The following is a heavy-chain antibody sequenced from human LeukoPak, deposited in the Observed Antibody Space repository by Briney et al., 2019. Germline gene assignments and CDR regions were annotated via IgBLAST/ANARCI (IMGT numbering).Heavy chain of an antibody. CDR3: LRDLNWSLDQ. CDR1: GFTVSNNY. D-gene: IGHD1-20*01. V-gene: IGHV3-53*01. CDR2: IYSGGGT. Sequence: GGSLRLSCAASGFTVSNNYMSWVRQAPGKGLEWVSVIYSGGGTYYAYSVKGRFTISRDNSNNTLYLQMNSLRAEDTAVYYCLRDLNWSLDQWGQGTLVTVSS. J-gene: IGHJ4*02.